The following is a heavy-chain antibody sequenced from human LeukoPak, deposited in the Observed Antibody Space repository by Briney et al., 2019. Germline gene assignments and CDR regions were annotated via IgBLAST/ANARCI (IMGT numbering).Heavy chain of an antibody. CDR3: ARGGYYGSGSFPDY. Sequence: ASVKVSCKASGYSFGSFGINWVRQAPGQGLEWMGWISAYNGNTNYAQKVQGRVTMTTDTSTSTAYMDLMNPRSDDTAVYYCARGGYYGSGSFPDYWGQGTLVTVSS. D-gene: IGHD3-10*01. J-gene: IGHJ4*02. CDR1: GYSFGSFG. CDR2: ISAYNGNT. V-gene: IGHV1-18*01.